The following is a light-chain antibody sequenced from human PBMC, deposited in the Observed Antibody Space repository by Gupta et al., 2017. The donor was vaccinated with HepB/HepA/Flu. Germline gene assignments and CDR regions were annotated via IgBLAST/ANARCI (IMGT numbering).Light chain of an antibody. Sequence: QSALTQPPSASGSPGQSVTIPCIGTSSDVGNNYNYVSWYQQHPDKAPRLLIYEVTKRPSGVPDRFSGSKSGNTASLTVSGLQAEDEADYYCSSFKHTDDSVVFSGGTKLTVL. V-gene: IGLV2-8*01. CDR1: SSDVGNNYNY. J-gene: IGLJ2*01. CDR2: EVT. CDR3: SSFKHTDDSVV.